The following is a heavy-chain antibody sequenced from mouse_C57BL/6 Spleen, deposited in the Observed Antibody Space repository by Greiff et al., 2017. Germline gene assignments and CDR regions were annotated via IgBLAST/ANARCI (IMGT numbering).Heavy chain of an antibody. J-gene: IGHJ4*01. CDR2: IDPSDSYT. CDR1: GYTFTSYW. CDR3: ALYGSSPYYAMDY. Sequence: QVQLQQPGAELVMPGASVKLSCKASGYTFTSYWMHWVKQRPGQGLEWIGEIDPSDSYTNYNQKFKGKSTLTVEKSSSTAYMQLISLTSEDSAVYYCALYGSSPYYAMDYWGQGTSVTVSS. D-gene: IGHD1-1*01. V-gene: IGHV1-69*01.